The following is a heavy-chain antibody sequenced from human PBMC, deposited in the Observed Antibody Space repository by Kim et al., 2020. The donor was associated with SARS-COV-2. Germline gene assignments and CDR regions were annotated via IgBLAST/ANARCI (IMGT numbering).Heavy chain of an antibody. D-gene: IGHD3-22*01. J-gene: IGHJ4*02. CDR3: ARGGYDY. V-gene: IGHV3-74*01. CDR2: DGTST. Sequence: DGTSTTYAGSVKGRFTISRDNAKNTVYLQMDGLRAEDTALYYCARGGYDYWGQGTLVTVSS.